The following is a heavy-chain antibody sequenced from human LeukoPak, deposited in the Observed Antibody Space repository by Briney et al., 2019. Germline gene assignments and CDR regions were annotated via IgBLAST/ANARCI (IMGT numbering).Heavy chain of an antibody. Sequence: GGSLRLSCAASGFTFSSYAMSWVRQAPGKGLEWVSAISGSGDSTYYGDSVKGRFTISRDNSKNTLYLQMNSLRAEDTAVYYCAKASPRYCSSTSCPNDYWGQGTLVTVSS. CDR3: AKASPRYCSSTSCPNDY. CDR1: GFTFSSYA. D-gene: IGHD2-2*01. CDR2: ISGSGDST. J-gene: IGHJ4*02. V-gene: IGHV3-23*01.